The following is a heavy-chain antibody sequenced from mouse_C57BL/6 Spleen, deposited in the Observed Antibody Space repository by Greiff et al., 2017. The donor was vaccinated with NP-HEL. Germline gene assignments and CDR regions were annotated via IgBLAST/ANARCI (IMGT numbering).Heavy chain of an antibody. Sequence: QVQLQQSGAELVRPGTSVKVSCKASGYAFTNYLIEWVKQRPGQGLEWIGVINPGSGGTNYNEKFKGKATLTADKSSSTAYMQLSSLTSEDSAVYFCARSNYYGSSYSYWGQGTTLTVSS. J-gene: IGHJ2*01. V-gene: IGHV1-54*01. CDR2: INPGSGGT. CDR3: ARSNYYGSSYSY. D-gene: IGHD1-1*01. CDR1: GYAFTNYL.